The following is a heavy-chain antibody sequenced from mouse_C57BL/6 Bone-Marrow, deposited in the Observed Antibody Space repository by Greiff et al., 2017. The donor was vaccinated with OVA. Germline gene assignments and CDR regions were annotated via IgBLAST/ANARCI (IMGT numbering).Heavy chain of an antibody. Sequence: QVQLQQPGAELVRPGTSVKLSCKASGYTFTSYWMHWVKQRPGQGLEWIGVIDPSDSYTNYNQKFKGKATLTVDTSSSKAYRKLSSLTSEESAVYYCARDGDGYDWFAYWGQGTLVTVSA. CDR2: IDPSDSYT. CDR3: ARDGDGYDWFAY. J-gene: IGHJ3*01. CDR1: GYTFTSYW. D-gene: IGHD2-2*01. V-gene: IGHV1-59*01.